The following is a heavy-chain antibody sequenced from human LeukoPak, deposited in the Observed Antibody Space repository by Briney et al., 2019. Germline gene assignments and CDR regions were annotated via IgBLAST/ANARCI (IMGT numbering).Heavy chain of an antibody. Sequence: GGSLRLSCVASGFTVRYSSLNWVRQAPGKGREWISSISSSNFIYYADSVKGRFTISRDNAKNSLYLQMNSLRAEDTAVYYCASLSGVPDYWGQGTLVTVSS. CDR2: ISSSNFI. J-gene: IGHJ4*02. D-gene: IGHD3-10*01. CDR3: ASLSGVPDY. V-gene: IGHV3-21*06. CDR1: GFTVRYSS.